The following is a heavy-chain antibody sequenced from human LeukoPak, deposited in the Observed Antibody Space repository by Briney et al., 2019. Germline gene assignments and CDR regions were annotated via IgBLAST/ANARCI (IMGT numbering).Heavy chain of an antibody. J-gene: IGHJ5*02. D-gene: IGHD2-15*01. V-gene: IGHV1-69*06. Sequence: SVKVSCKASGGTFSSYAISWVRQAPGQGLEWMGGIIPIFGTANYAQKFQGRVTITADKSTSTAYMELSSLRSEDTAVYYCARDRNIVVVAPEPNWFDPWGQGTLVTVSS. CDR1: GGTFSSYA. CDR2: IIPIFGTA. CDR3: ARDRNIVVVAPEPNWFDP.